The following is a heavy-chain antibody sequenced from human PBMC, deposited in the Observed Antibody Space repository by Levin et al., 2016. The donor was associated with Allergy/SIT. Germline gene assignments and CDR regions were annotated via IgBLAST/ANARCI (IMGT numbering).Heavy chain of an antibody. V-gene: IGHV3-23*01. CDR2: ISHVGGGT. CDR1: GYTFSSYA. CDR3: AKEVVRGTFYYYYGMDV. Sequence: GESLKISCAASGYTFSSYAMSWVRQAPGKGLEWVSGISHVGGGTYYADSVKGRFTISRDNSKNTLYLQMNSLRAEDTAVYYCAKEVVRGTFYYYYGMDVWGQGTTVTVSS. J-gene: IGHJ6*02. D-gene: IGHD3-10*01.